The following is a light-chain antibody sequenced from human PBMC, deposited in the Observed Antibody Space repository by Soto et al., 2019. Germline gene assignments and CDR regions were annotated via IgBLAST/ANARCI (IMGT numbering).Light chain of an antibody. CDR2: DVS. J-gene: IGLJ1*01. Sequence: QSALTQPASVSGSPGQSITISCTGTSSDVGGYNYVSWYQQHPGKAPKLMIYDVSNRPSGVSNRFSGSKSGNTASLTISGLQAEDEADYYCSSYTSSSSLHVFRTGTEVTVL. CDR3: SSYTSSSSLHV. V-gene: IGLV2-14*01. CDR1: SSDVGGYNY.